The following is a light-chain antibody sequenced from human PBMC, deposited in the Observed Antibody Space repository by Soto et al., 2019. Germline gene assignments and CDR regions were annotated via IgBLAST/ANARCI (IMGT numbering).Light chain of an antibody. CDR3: CSYAGSYTFDV. J-gene: IGLJ1*01. V-gene: IGLV2-11*01. Sequence: QSVLTQPRSVSGSPGXSXXXSXTGTSSDVGGYNYVSWYQQHPGKAPKLMIYDVTKRPSGVPDRFSGSKSGNTASLTISGLQAEDEADYYCCSYAGSYTFDVFGTGTKITVL. CDR2: DVT. CDR1: SSDVGGYNY.